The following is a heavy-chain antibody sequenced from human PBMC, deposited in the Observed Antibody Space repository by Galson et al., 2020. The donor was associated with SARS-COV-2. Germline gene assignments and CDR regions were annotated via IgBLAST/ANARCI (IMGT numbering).Heavy chain of an antibody. CDR3: ARHPPINSYGLGWFDP. J-gene: IGHJ5*02. Sequence: SETLSLTCTVSGGSISSSSYYWGWIRQPPGKGLEWIGSIYYSGSTYYNPSLKSRVTISVDTSKNQFSLKLSSVTAADTAVYYCARHPPINSYGLGWFDPWGQGTLVTVSS. D-gene: IGHD5-18*01. CDR2: IYYSGST. V-gene: IGHV4-39*01. CDR1: GGSISSSSYY.